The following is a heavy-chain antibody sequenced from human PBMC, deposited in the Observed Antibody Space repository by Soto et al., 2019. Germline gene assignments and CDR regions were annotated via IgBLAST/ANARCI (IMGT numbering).Heavy chain of an antibody. CDR3: ATALGCRSTSCTLDY. V-gene: IGHV1-69*01. CDR2: IIPVSGAA. J-gene: IGHJ4*02. D-gene: IGHD2-2*01. CDR1: GGTFGSYA. Sequence: QVQLVQSGAEVKKPGSSVKVSCKASGGTFGSYAFSWVRQAPGQGLEWMGGIIPVSGAAHYAQKFQGRVTMTADESTSTAYMELSSLRSQGTAVYYCATALGCRSTSCTLDYWGQGTRVIVSS.